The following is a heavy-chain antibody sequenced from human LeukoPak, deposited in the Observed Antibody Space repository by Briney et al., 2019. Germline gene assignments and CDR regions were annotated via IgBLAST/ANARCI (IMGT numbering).Heavy chain of an antibody. V-gene: IGHV4-30-4*07. CDR3: ARKLTGYKSFPNNWFDP. CDR1: GGSISSGGYS. Sequence: SETLSLTCAVSGGSISSGGYSWSWIRQPPGKGLEWIGYIYYSGSTYYNPSLKSRVTISVDTSKNQFSLKLSSVTAADTAVYYCARKLTGYKSFPNNWFDPWGQGTLVTVSS. CDR2: IYYSGST. J-gene: IGHJ5*02. D-gene: IGHD3-9*01.